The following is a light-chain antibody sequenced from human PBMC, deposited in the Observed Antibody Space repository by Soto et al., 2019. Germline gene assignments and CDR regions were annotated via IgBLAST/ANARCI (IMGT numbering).Light chain of an antibody. CDR3: QQYGISRT. J-gene: IGKJ1*01. Sequence: EIVMTQSPGTLSLSPGERATLSCRASQSFSSNLSCYQHKPGQAPSLLIDGASSRATGTADRFSGRGSGTDFTITIGRLEPEDFAVYCCQQYGISRTFGQGTKVDI. CDR1: QSFSSN. CDR2: GAS. V-gene: IGKV3-20*01.